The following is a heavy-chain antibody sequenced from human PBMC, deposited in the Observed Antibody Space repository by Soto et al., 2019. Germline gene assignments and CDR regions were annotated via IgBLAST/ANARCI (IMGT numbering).Heavy chain of an antibody. CDR2: IIPIFGTA. CDR3: ARVLAVYPEGFDY. D-gene: IGHD6-19*01. CDR1: GGTFSSYA. J-gene: IGHJ4*02. Sequence: SVKVSCKASGGTFSSYAISWVRQAPGQGLEWMGGIIPIFGTANYAQKFQGRVTITADESTSTAHMELSSLRSEDTAVYYCARVLAVYPEGFDYWGQGTLVTVSS. V-gene: IGHV1-69*13.